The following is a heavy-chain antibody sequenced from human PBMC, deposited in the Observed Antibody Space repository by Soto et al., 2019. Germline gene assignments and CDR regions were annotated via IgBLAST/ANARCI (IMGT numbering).Heavy chain of an antibody. V-gene: IGHV3-30*18. CDR2: MSSDGSKI. Sequence: QVQLEESGGGAVQPGESLRLSCVAGGFDFTYYAMHWVRQAPGKGLESVAVMSSDGSKIHHTDSVKGRFTVSRDNSKNTLYLQMNSLRKEDTAVYFCAKDEGVGGTLGLFDYWGQGALVSVSS. D-gene: IGHD1-26*01. CDR3: AKDEGVGGTLGLFDY. CDR1: GFDFTYYA. J-gene: IGHJ4*02.